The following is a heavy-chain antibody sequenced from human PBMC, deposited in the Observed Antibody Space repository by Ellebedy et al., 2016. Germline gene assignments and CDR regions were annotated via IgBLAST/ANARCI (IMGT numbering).Heavy chain of an antibody. V-gene: IGHV3-11*01. CDR1: GFTFSDYY. Sequence: GGSLRLSXATSGFTFSDYYMSWIRQAPGKGLEWISSISSSGRTIYYADSVMGRFTISRDNAKRSLYLQMNSLRAEDTAVYYCASSGYDFWNGLYYFDYWGQGTLVTVSS. D-gene: IGHD3-3*01. CDR3: ASSGYDFWNGLYYFDY. CDR2: ISSSGRTI. J-gene: IGHJ4*02.